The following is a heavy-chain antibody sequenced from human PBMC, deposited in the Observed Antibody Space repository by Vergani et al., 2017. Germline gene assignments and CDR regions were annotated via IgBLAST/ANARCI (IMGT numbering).Heavy chain of an antibody. CDR3: ARAGLRSGVVVAAGAFDI. D-gene: IGHD2-15*01. V-gene: IGHV1-69*04. CDR2: IIPILGIA. J-gene: IGHJ3*02. Sequence: QVQLVQSGAEVKKPGSSVKVSCKASGGTFSSYAISWVRQAPGQGLEWMGRIIPILGIANYAQKFQGRVTITADKSTSTAYMELSSLRSEDTAVYYCARAGLRSGVVVAAGAFDIWGQGTMVTVSS. CDR1: GGTFSSYA.